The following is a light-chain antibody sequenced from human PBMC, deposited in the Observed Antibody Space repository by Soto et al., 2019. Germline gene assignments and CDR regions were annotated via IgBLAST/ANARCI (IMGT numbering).Light chain of an antibody. CDR3: QQSFSPLLT. J-gene: IGKJ4*01. CDR2: AAS. Sequence: DIEMTQAPSTLSASVGDTVTVTCRASQSVSGWLAWYQQKPGEAPKVLIYAASTLQSGVPSRFSGSGYGAEFNLTISSLQTEDFATYYCQQSFSPLLTFGGGTKVDIK. V-gene: IGKV1-5*01. CDR1: QSVSGW.